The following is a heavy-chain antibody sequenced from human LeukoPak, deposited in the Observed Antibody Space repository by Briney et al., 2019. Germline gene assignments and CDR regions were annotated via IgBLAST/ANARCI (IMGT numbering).Heavy chain of an antibody. CDR2: INTDGTVT. J-gene: IGHJ4*02. V-gene: IGHV3-74*01. D-gene: IGHD1-26*01. CDR3: VRDPRGSYPFDY. Sequence: PGGSLRLSCAASGFTFSKYWMLWVRQAPGKGLESVSRINTDGTVTTYADSVKGRFTVSRDNADNTMFLQMNSVRDEDTAVYYCVRDPRGSYPFDYWGQGTLVTVSS. CDR1: GFTFSKYW.